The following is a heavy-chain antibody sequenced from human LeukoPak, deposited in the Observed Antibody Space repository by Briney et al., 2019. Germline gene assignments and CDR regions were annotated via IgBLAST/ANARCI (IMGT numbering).Heavy chain of an antibody. Sequence: GGSLRLSCAASGFTFSSYSMNWVRRAPGKGLEWVSSISSSSSYIYYADSVKGRFTISRDNAKKSLYLQMNSLRAEDTAVYYCARDLGGYDYDDSSGYSNYWGQGTLVTVSS. CDR2: ISSSSSYI. J-gene: IGHJ4*02. CDR1: GFTFSSYS. CDR3: ARDLGGYDYDDSSGYSNY. D-gene: IGHD3-22*01. V-gene: IGHV3-21*01.